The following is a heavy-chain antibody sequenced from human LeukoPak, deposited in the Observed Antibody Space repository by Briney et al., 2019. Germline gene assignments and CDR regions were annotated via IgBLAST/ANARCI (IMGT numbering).Heavy chain of an antibody. CDR2: INHSGST. D-gene: IGHD6-19*01. V-gene: IGHV4-34*01. CDR3: ARGGIAVAADY. CDR1: GGSFSGYH. J-gene: IGHJ4*02. Sequence: SETLSLTCAVYGGSFSGYHWSWIRQPPGKGLEWIGEINHSGSTNYNPSLKSRVTISVDTSKNQFSLKLSSVTAADTAVYYCARGGIAVAADYWGQGTLVTVSS.